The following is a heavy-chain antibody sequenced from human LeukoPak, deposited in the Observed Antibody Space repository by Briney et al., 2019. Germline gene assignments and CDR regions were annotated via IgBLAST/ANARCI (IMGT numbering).Heavy chain of an antibody. CDR2: INHSGST. CDR3: ARTIVGTAGSWARNYYYYMDV. CDR1: GGSFSGYY. Sequence: SETLSLTCAVYGGSFSGYYWSWIRQPPGKGLEWIGEINHSGSTNYNPSLKSRVTISVDTSYNQLSLKLTSVTAADTAVYYCARTIVGTAGSWARNYYYYMDVWGRGTSVTVSS. J-gene: IGHJ6*03. V-gene: IGHV4-34*01. D-gene: IGHD2-21*01.